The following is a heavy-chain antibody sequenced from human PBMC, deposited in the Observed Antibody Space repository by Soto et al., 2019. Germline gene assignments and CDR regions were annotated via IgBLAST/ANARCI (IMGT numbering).Heavy chain of an antibody. J-gene: IGHJ6*02. CDR2: INADNSNT. CDR1: GYTFSTYA. V-gene: IGHV1-3*01. Sequence: ASVKVSCKASGYTFSTYAIHWVRQAPGHRLEWMGWINADNSNTKYSQNFQGRLTITRDTSASTAYMELRSLRSEDTAVYYCARESSSGGTYYYYGKDVWGQGNTVTVS. D-gene: IGHD6-19*01. CDR3: ARESSSGGTYYYYGKDV.